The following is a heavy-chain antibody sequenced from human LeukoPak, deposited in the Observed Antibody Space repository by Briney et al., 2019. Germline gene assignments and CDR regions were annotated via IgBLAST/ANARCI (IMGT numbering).Heavy chain of an antibody. CDR3: ARAPFEVAGTGSYYYYGMDV. CDR1: GGTFSSYA. J-gene: IGHJ6*02. D-gene: IGHD6-19*01. V-gene: IGHV1-69*13. Sequence: GASVKVSCKASGGTFSSYAISWVRQAPGQGLEWMGGIIPIFGTPNYAQKFQGRVTITADESTSTVYMELSSLRSEDTAVYYCARAPFEVAGTGSYYYYGMDVWGQGTTVTVSS. CDR2: IIPIFGTP.